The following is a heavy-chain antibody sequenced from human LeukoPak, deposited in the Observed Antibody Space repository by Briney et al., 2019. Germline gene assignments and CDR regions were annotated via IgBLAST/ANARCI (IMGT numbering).Heavy chain of an antibody. CDR1: GFTFSSYS. CDR3: ARVEYSSSSAGFKEDY. V-gene: IGHV3-48*01. D-gene: IGHD6-6*01. Sequence: GGSLRLSCAASGFTFSSYSMNWVRQAPGKGLEWVSYISSSSSTIYYADSVKGRFTISRDNPKNPLYLQMNSLRAEDTAVYYCARVEYSSSSAGFKEDYWGQGTLVTVSS. J-gene: IGHJ4*02. CDR2: ISSSSSTI.